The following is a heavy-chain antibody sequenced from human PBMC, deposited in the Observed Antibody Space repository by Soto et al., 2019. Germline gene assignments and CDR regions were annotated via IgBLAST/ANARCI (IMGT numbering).Heavy chain of an antibody. CDR2: IDPSDSYT. CDR3: ATSYCGGDCYSEGTDNYYYYGMDV. D-gene: IGHD2-21*02. J-gene: IGHJ6*02. Sequence: GESLKISCKGSGYSFTSYWISWVRQMPGKGLEWMGRIDPSDSYTNYSPSFQGHATISADKSISTAYLQWSSLKASDTAMYYCATSYCGGDCYSEGTDNYYYYGMDVWGQGTTVTVSS. V-gene: IGHV5-10-1*01. CDR1: GYSFTSYW.